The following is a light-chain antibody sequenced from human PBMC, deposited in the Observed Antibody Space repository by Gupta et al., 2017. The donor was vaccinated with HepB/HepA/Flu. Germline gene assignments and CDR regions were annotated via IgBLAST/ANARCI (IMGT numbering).Light chain of an antibody. J-gene: IGLJ2*01. CDR1: SSNIGAGYD. Sequence: QSVLTQPPSVSGAPGQRVTIPCPGSSSNIGAGYDVHWYQQFPGIAPKLLIYRNNNRPSGVPDRFSGSKSGTSASLTITGLQAEDEADYYCQSYDSSLSGPGLFGGGTKVTVL. CDR2: RNN. V-gene: IGLV1-40*01. CDR3: QSYDSSLSGPGL.